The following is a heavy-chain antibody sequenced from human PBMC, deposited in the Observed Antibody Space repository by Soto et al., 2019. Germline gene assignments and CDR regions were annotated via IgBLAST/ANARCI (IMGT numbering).Heavy chain of an antibody. CDR3: ARIHYGGNSVGLNY. CDR1: GFTFSGSA. J-gene: IGHJ4*02. CDR2: IRSKANSYAT. D-gene: IGHD4-17*01. V-gene: IGHV3-73*01. Sequence: HPGGSLRLSCAASGFTFSGSAMHWVRQASGKGLEWVGRIRSKANSYATAYAASVKGRFTISRDDSKNTAYLQMNSLKTEDTAVYFCARIHYGGNSVGLNYWGQGTLVTVSS.